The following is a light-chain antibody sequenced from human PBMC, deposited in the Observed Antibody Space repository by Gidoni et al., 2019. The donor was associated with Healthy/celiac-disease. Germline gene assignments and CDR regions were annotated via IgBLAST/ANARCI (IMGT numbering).Light chain of an antibody. CDR3: MQALQTLLT. CDR1: QSLLHSNGYNY. Sequence: IVMTQSLLSLPVTPGEPASISCRSSQSLLHSNGYNYLDWYLQKPGQSPQLLIYLGSNRASGVPDRFSGSGSGTDFTLKISRVEAEDVGVYYCMQALQTLLTFGGGTKVEIK. V-gene: IGKV2-28*01. J-gene: IGKJ4*01. CDR2: LGS.